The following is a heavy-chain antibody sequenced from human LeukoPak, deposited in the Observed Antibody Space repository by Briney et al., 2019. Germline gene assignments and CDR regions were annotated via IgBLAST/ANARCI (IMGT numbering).Heavy chain of an antibody. Sequence: ASVKVPCKASGYTFTSYDINWVRQATGQGLEWMGWMNPNSGNTGYAQKFQGRVTMTRNTSISTAYMELSSLRSEDTAVYYCARRGGLKRGGSCFDYWGQGTLVTVSS. D-gene: IGHD2-15*01. CDR1: GYTFTSYD. CDR2: MNPNSGNT. V-gene: IGHV1-8*01. J-gene: IGHJ4*02. CDR3: ARRGGLKRGGSCFDY.